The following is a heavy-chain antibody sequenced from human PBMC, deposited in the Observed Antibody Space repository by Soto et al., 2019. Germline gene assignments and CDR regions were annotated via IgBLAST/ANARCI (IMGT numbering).Heavy chain of an antibody. J-gene: IGHJ6*02. CDR1: GFTFSGAA. CDR3: SRLSDSSSWAREYYLSTGMDV. D-gene: IGHD2-2*01. V-gene: IGHV3-73*02. Sequence: EGQLVESGGGLVQPGGSLKLSCVASGFTFSGAAIYWVRQSSGKGLAWVGHIRNEDNSYATGYAASVKGRFTISRDDSTNTAYLQMNSLKSEDTAVYYCSRLSDSSSWAREYYLSTGMDVWGQGTTVIVS. CDR2: IRNEDNSYAT.